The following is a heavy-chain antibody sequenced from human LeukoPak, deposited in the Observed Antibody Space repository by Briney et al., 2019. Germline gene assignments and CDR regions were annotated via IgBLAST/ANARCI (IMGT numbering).Heavy chain of an antibody. V-gene: IGHV3-15*01. CDR2: IKSKTDGGTT. Sequence: GGSLRLSCAASGFTFSNAWMSWVRQAPGKGLEWVGCIKSKTDGGTTDYAAPVKGRFTISRDDSKNTLYLQMNSLETEDTAVYYCTTDGGFIVATIIFDYWGQGTRVTVSS. D-gene: IGHD5-12*01. CDR3: TTDGGFIVATIIFDY. J-gene: IGHJ4*02. CDR1: GFTFSNAW.